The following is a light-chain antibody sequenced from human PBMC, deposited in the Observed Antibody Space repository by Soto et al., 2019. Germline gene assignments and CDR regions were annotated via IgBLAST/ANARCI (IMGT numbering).Light chain of an antibody. Sequence: EIELTQSPCTLSLSLGERATLSCRASQSVSSSYLAWYQQQPGQAPRLLIYGSCSRATGTPGRFSGSGSGTDFPLTISRLEPEDFAVYYCQHNSNSPLTFGGGTKVEIK. CDR1: QSVSSSY. V-gene: IGKV3-20*01. J-gene: IGKJ4*01. CDR3: QHNSNSPLT. CDR2: GSC.